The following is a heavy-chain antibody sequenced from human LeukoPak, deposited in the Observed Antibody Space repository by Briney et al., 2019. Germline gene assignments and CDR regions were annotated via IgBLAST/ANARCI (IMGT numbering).Heavy chain of an antibody. CDR3: ARDRGSLGGFDI. J-gene: IGHJ3*02. CDR1: GGSISSYY. CDR2: IYYSGSA. Sequence: SETLSLTCSVSGGSISSYYWSWIRPPPGKGLEWIGYIYYSGSANYSPSLKSRVTISVDTSKDELFLRLSSVTAADTAVYYCARDRGSLGGFDIWGQGTMVTVSS. D-gene: IGHD1-26*01. V-gene: IGHV4-59*01.